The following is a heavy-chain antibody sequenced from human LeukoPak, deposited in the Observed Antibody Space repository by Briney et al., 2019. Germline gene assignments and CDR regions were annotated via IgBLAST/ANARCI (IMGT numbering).Heavy chain of an antibody. CDR2: IRGSGET. CDR1: GVRGRNYY. J-gene: IGHJ5*02. D-gene: IGHD2-15*01. V-gene: IGHV3-66*03. Sequence: GGTLRISCPVTGVRGRNYYMSGVRQTQGKGLEWVSLIRGSGETFYADSAKGRFIISRDDSKNTVYLQMNSLRVEDTAVYFCVRDRAATQDWVEFDPWGQGTLVTVSS. CDR3: VRDRAATQDWVEFDP.